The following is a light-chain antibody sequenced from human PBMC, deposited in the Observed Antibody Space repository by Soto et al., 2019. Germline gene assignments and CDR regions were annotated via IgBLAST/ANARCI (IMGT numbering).Light chain of an antibody. CDR1: SSNIGDNN. CDR2: AND. Sequence: QSVLTQPPSASGTPGQRVTISCSGSSSNIGDNNVNWYQKLPGTAPKLLIFANDQRPSGVPDRFSGSKSGTSASLAISGLQSEDEADYYCATWDDRPYVFYVFGTGTKLTVL. J-gene: IGLJ1*01. CDR3: ATWDDRPYVFYV. V-gene: IGLV1-44*01.